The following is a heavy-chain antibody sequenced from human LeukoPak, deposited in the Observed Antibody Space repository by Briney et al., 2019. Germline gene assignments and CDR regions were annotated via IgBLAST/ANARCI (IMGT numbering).Heavy chain of an antibody. V-gene: IGHV3-23*01. Sequence: GGSLRLSCAASGFTFSGYAMNWVRQAPGKGLEGVSVISDSGGSTYYGDSVRGRFTISRDDSKNTVFLQMNSLRAEDTAVYYCAKGLAGYTSSSADYRGQGTLVTVYS. D-gene: IGHD6-6*01. CDR1: GFTFSGYA. J-gene: IGHJ4*02. CDR2: ISDSGGST. CDR3: AKGLAGYTSSSADY.